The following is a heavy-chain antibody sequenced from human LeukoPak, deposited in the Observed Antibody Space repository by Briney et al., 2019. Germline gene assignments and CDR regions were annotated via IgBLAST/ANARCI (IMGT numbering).Heavy chain of an antibody. D-gene: IGHD6-6*01. Sequence: ASVKVSCKASGYTFTGYYMHWVRQAPGQGLEWMGWMNPNSGNTGYAQKFQGRVSMTWNTSISTAYMELSSLKSEDTAVYYCAKIGAAARRTPNPRWLDPWGQGTLVTVSS. V-gene: IGHV1-8*02. J-gene: IGHJ5*02. CDR3: AKIGAAARRTPNPRWLDP. CDR2: MNPNSGNT. CDR1: GYTFTGYY.